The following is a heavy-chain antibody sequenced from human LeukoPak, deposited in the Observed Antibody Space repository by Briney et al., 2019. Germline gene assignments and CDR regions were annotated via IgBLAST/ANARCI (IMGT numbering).Heavy chain of an antibody. V-gene: IGHV3-30*04. CDR3: ARDEDIGGDDAFDI. Sequence: GGSLRLSCAASGFTFSSYAMHWVRQAPGKGLERVAVISYDGSNKYYADSVKGRFTISRDNSKNTLYLQMNSLRAEDTAVYYCARDEDIGGDDAFDIWGQGTMVTVSS. CDR1: GFTFSSYA. CDR2: ISYDGSNK. J-gene: IGHJ3*02. D-gene: IGHD2-15*01.